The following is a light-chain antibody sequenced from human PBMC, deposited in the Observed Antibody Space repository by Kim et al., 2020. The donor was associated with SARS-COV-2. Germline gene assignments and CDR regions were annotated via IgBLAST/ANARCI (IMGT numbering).Light chain of an antibody. CDR3: QQYYSTPVT. V-gene: IGKV4-1*01. CDR2: WAS. Sequence: DIVMTQSPDSLTVSLGERATINCKSSQSVLYSSNNKNYLAWYQQKPGQPPKLLIYWASTRESGVPDRFSGSGSGTDFTLTINNLQAEDVAVYYCQQYYSTPVTFGQGTKLEI. J-gene: IGKJ2*01. CDR1: QSVLYSSNNKNY.